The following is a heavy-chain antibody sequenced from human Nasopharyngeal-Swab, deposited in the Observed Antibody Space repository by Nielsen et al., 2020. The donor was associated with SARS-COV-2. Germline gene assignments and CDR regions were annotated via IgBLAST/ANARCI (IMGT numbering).Heavy chain of an antibody. V-gene: IGHV3-30*03. D-gene: IGHD1-26*01. J-gene: IGHJ4*02. Sequence: GESLKISCAASGFTFSSYGMHWVRQAPGKGLERVAVISYDGSNKYYADSVKGRFTISRDNSKNTLYLQMNSLRAEDTAVYYCARDRGIVGATMGSYWGQGTLVTVSS. CDR1: GFTFSSYG. CDR2: ISYDGSNK. CDR3: ARDRGIVGATMGSY.